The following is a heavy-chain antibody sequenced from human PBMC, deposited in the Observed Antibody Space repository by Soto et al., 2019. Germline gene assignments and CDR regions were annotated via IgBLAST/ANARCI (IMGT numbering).Heavy chain of an antibody. CDR3: ATRGESTPYYFDY. CDR2: IYYSGST. CDR1: GGSISSGGYY. J-gene: IGHJ4*02. V-gene: IGHV4-31*03. Sequence: PSETLSLTGTVSGGSISSGGYYWSWIRQHPGKGLEWIGYIYYSGSTYYNPSLKSRVTISVDTSKNQFSLKLSSVTAADTAVYYCATRGESTPYYFDYWGQGTLVTVSS. D-gene: IGHD3-10*01.